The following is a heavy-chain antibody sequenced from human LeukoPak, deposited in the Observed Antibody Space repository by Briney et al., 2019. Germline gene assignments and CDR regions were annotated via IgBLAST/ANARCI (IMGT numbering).Heavy chain of an antibody. CDR3: ASSHGDYLSFDY. Sequence: SETLSLTCTVSGGSISSYYWSWIRQPPGKGLEWIGYIYYSGSTNYNPSLKSRVTISVDTSKNQFSLKLSSVTAADTAVYYCASSHGDYLSFDYWGQGTLVTVSS. V-gene: IGHV4-59*01. CDR1: GGSISSYY. D-gene: IGHD4-17*01. CDR2: IYYSGST. J-gene: IGHJ4*02.